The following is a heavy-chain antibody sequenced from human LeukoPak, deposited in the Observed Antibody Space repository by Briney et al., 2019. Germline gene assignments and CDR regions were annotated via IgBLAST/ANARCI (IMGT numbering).Heavy chain of an antibody. CDR3: ARLYYDSSGYYSGKWYFDL. V-gene: IGHV4-34*01. Sequence: PSETLSLTCAVYGGSFSGYYWSWIRQPPGKGLEWIGSIYYSGSTYYNPSLKSRVTISVDTSKNQFSLKLSSVTAADTAVYYCARLYYDSSGYYSGKWYFDLWGRGTLVTVSS. CDR1: GGSFSGYY. J-gene: IGHJ2*01. D-gene: IGHD3-22*01. CDR2: IYYSGST.